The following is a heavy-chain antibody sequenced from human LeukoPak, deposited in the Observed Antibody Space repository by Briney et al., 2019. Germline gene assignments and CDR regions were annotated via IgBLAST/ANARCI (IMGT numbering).Heavy chain of an antibody. CDR2: INAGNGNT. D-gene: IGHD2-15*01. V-gene: IGHV1-3*01. Sequence: ASVKVSCKASGYTFTSYAMHWVRQAPGQRLEWMGWINAGNGNTKYSQKFQGRVTITRDTSASTAYMELSSLRSEDTAVYYCARDRAIGYCSGGSSPYYFDYWGQGTLVTVSS. CDR3: ARDRAIGYCSGGSSPYYFDY. CDR1: GYTFTSYA. J-gene: IGHJ4*02.